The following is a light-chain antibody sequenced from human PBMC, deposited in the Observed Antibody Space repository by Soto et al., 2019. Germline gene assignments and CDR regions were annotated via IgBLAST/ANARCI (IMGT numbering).Light chain of an antibody. CDR3: QHYNSYSEA. V-gene: IGKV1-5*03. J-gene: IGKJ5*01. Sequence: DIQMTQSPSTLSASVVDIVTITCRASQTISSWLAWYQQKPGKAPKLLIYKASTLKSGVPSRFSGSGSGTEFTLNISGLQPDDFATYYCQHYNSYSEAVGQGTR. CDR2: KAS. CDR1: QTISSW.